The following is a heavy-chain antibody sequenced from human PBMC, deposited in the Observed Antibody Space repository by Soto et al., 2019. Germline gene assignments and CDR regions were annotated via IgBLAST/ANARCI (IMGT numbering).Heavy chain of an antibody. CDR2: ISYDGSSK. CDR3: AKGGEYQLLRIYFHY. Sequence: QVQLVESGGGVVQPGRSLRLSCAASGFIFSSYGMHWVRQAPGKGLEWVAVISYDGSSKYYADSVKGRFTISRDNSENTLHLQMKRLSAADTPTYYCAKGGEYQLLRIYFHYWGQGTPVTVSS. D-gene: IGHD2-2*01. V-gene: IGHV3-30*18. J-gene: IGHJ4*02. CDR1: GFIFSSYG.